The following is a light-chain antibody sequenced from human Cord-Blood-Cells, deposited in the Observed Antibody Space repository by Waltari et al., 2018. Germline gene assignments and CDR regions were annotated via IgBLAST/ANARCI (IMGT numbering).Light chain of an antibody. J-gene: IGKJ1*01. CDR1: PSISSY. V-gene: IGKV1-39*01. CDR3: QQSYSTQT. CDR2: AAS. Sequence: DIQMTQSPSSLSASVGDRVTITCRASPSISSYLNWYQQKPGKAPKLLIYAASSLQSGVPSRCSGSGSGTDFTLTISSLQPEDFATYYCQQSYSTQTFGQGTKVEIK.